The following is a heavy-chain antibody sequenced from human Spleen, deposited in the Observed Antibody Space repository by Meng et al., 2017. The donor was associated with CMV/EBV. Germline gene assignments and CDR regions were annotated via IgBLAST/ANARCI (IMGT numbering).Heavy chain of an antibody. CDR3: AKGSHQLLRGYYYGMDV. J-gene: IGHJ6*02. CDR2: ISWNSGSI. CDR1: GFTFDDYA. D-gene: IGHD2-2*01. Sequence: GGSLRLSCAASGFTFDDYAMHWVRQAPGKGLEWVSGISWNSGSIGYADSVKGRFTISRDNAKNSLYLQMNNLRAEDTALYYCAKGSHQLLRGYYYGMDVWGQGTTVTVSS. V-gene: IGHV3-9*01.